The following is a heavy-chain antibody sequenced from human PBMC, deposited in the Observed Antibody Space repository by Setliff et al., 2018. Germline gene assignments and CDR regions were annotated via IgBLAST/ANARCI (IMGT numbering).Heavy chain of an antibody. CDR3: ARKGISALSGAFDM. D-gene: IGHD1-26*01. CDR2: IYTSGST. Sequence: PSETLSLTCTVSGGSISNYYWSWIRQPAGRGLEWIGRIYTSGSTNYNPSLKSRVTMSVDTSKNQFSPKLSSVTAADTAVYYCARKGISALSGAFDMWGQGTMVTVS. CDR1: GGSISNYY. V-gene: IGHV4-4*07. J-gene: IGHJ3*02.